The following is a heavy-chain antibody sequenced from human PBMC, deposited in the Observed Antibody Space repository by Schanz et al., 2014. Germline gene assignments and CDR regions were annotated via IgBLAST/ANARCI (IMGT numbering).Heavy chain of an antibody. CDR3: AKQHIVRGVIYLNWFDS. CDR1: GFTFSSYG. Sequence: VQLVESGGGVVQPGRSLRLSCAASGFTFSSYGMHWVRQAPGKGLEWVALVSSDGNNDYYTDSVKGRFTISRDNSKNTVHLQMNSLRAEDTAVYYCAKQHIVRGVIYLNWFDSWGRGTLVTVSS. CDR2: VSSDGNND. D-gene: IGHD3-10*01. J-gene: IGHJ5*01. V-gene: IGHV3-30*18.